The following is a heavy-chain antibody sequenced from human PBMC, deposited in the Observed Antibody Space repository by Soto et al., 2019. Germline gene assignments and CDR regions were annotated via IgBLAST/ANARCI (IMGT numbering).Heavy chain of an antibody. V-gene: IGHV3-53*01. CDR3: ARDRRARPYYYYGMDV. J-gene: IGHJ6*02. D-gene: IGHD6-6*01. CDR2: IYSGGST. Sequence: EVPLVESGGGLIQPGGSLRLSCAASGFTVSSNYMSWVRQAPGKGLEWVSVIYSGGSTYYADSVKGRFTISRDNSKNTLYLQMNSLRAEDTAVYYCARDRRARPYYYYGMDVWGQGTTVTVSS. CDR1: GFTVSSNY.